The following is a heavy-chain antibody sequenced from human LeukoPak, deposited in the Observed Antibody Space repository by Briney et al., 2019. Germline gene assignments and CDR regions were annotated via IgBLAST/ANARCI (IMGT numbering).Heavy chain of an antibody. Sequence: GSLRLSCAASGFTFSSYSMNWVRQAPGKGLEWVSYISSSSSTIYYADSVKGRFTISRDNAKNSLYLQMNSLRAEDTALYYCARGYCTSTNCRGHYYNMGVWGKGTTVTVSS. D-gene: IGHD2-2*01. CDR1: GFTFSSYS. V-gene: IGHV3-48*01. CDR2: ISSSSSTI. CDR3: ARGYCTSTNCRGHYYNMGV. J-gene: IGHJ6*03.